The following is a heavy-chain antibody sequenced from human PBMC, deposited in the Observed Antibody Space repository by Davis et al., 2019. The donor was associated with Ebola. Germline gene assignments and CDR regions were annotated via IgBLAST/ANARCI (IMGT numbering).Heavy chain of an antibody. CDR1: GGSISSYY. CDR2: IYYSGST. J-gene: IGHJ4*02. Sequence: SETLSLTCTVSGGSISSYYWSWIRQPPGKGLEWIGYIYYSGSTNYNPSLKSRVTISVDTSKNQFSLKLSSLTAADTAVYYCARIQYYYDSSGYHQGGFDYWGQGTLVTVSS. D-gene: IGHD3-22*01. V-gene: IGHV4-59*01. CDR3: ARIQYYYDSSGYHQGGFDY.